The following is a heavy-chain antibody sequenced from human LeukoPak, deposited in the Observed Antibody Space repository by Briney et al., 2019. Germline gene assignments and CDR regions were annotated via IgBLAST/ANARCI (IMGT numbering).Heavy chain of an antibody. Sequence: PGGSLRLSCAASGFSFSAYWMSWVRQAPGKGLEWVANIREDGSEKYYVDSVKGRFTISRDNAKNSLYLQMNSLRAEDTAVYYCARDVSLDFWGQGTQVTVSS. CDR2: IREDGSEK. CDR3: ARDVSLDF. V-gene: IGHV3-7*01. J-gene: IGHJ4*02. CDR1: GFSFSAYW.